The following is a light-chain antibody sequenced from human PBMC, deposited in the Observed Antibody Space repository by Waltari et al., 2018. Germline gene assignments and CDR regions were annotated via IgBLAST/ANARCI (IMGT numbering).Light chain of an antibody. Sequence: SYVLTQPPSVSVAPGKTASITCGGNNIERKSVHWYQQKPGQAPILVLSYDSDRPSGIPERFAGSNSGNTATLTISRVEAGDEADYYCQVWDANTDPGVFGTGTEVTVL. V-gene: IGLV3-21*04. CDR1: NIERKS. CDR2: YDS. CDR3: QVWDANTDPGV. J-gene: IGLJ1*01.